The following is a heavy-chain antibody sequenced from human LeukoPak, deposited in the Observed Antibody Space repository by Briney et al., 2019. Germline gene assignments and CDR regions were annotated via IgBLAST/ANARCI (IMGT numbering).Heavy chain of an antibody. D-gene: IGHD6-13*01. CDR1: GGSFSGYY. Sequence: SETLSLTSAVYGGSFSGYYWSWIRQPPGKGLEWIGEINHSGSTNYNPSLKSRVTISVDTSKNQFSLKLSSVTAADTAVYYCARGHSIAAAGTSAFDIWGQGTMVTVSS. J-gene: IGHJ3*02. CDR3: ARGHSIAAAGTSAFDI. V-gene: IGHV4-34*01. CDR2: INHSGST.